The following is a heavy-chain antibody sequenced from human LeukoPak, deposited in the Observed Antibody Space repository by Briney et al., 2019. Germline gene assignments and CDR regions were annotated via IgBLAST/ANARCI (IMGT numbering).Heavy chain of an antibody. Sequence: GASVKVSCKASGYTFTSYGISWVRQAPGQGLEWMGWISAYNGNTNYAQKLQGRVTMTTDTSTSTAYMELSSLRPEDTAVYYCARAFTIFAPFDYWGQGTLVTVSS. V-gene: IGHV1-18*01. CDR1: GYTFTSYG. CDR3: ARAFTIFAPFDY. J-gene: IGHJ4*02. D-gene: IGHD3-3*01. CDR2: ISAYNGNT.